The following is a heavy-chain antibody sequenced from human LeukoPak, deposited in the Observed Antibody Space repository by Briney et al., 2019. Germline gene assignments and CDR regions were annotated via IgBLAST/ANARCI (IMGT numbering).Heavy chain of an antibody. J-gene: IGHJ5*02. CDR3: ASRGNSNWFDP. Sequence: ASVKVSCKXSGGTFSSYAISWVQQALGQGLEWMGGIIPIFGTANYSQKFQGRVTITADESTSTAYMELSSLRSEDTAVYYCASRGNSNWFDPWGQGTLVTVSS. V-gene: IGHV1-69*13. CDR1: GGTFSSYA. CDR2: IIPIFGTA. D-gene: IGHD4-23*01.